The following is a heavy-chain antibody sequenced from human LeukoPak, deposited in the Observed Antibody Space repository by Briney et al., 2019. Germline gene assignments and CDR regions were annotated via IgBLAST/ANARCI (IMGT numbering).Heavy chain of an antibody. CDR2: ISSSGSTI. CDR1: GFTFSDYY. D-gene: IGHD4-11*01. J-gene: IGHJ1*01. Sequence: PGGSLRLSCAASGFTFSDYYMSWIRQAPGKGLEWVSYISSSGSTIYYADSVKGRFTISRDNAKNSLYLQMNSLRAEDTAVYYCGTYSINNAREFQYWGQGTLVTVPS. V-gene: IGHV3-11*04. CDR3: GTYSINNAREFQY.